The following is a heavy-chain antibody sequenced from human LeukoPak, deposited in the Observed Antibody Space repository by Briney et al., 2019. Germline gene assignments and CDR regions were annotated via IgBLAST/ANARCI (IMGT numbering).Heavy chain of an antibody. V-gene: IGHV4-39*07. CDR1: GDSINSNNYY. CDR3: ARAPIMIFGLNYHYMDV. J-gene: IGHJ6*03. CDR2: IYYSGTT. Sequence: PSETLSLTCAVSGDSINSNNYYWGWLRQTPGKGLEWIGSIYYSGTTYYNPSLRSRVTISFDTSRDQFSLRLRSVTAADTAVYFCARAPIMIFGLNYHYMDVWGKGTTVTVS. D-gene: IGHD3/OR15-3a*01.